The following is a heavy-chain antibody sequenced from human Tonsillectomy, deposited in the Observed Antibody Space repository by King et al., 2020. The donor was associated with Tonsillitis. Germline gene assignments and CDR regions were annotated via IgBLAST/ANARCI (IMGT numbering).Heavy chain of an antibody. V-gene: IGHV5-10-1*03. CDR2: IDPSDSYT. CDR1: GYSFTSYW. CDR3: ARGATPREAHFDY. J-gene: IGHJ4*02. Sequence: VQLVESGAEVKKPGESLRLSCKGSGYSFTSYWISWVRQMPGKGLEWMGRIDPSDSYTNYSPSFQGHVTISADKSISTAYLQWSSLKASDTAMYYFARGATPREAHFDYWGQGTLVTVSS. D-gene: IGHD5-12*01.